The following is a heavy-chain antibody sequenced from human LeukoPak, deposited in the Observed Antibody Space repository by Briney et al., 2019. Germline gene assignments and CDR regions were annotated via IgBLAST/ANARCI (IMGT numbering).Heavy chain of an antibody. J-gene: IGHJ4*02. CDR3: ARLRVRGYGYGPWEGPTWLDY. V-gene: IGHV4-59*12. CDR1: GGSISSYY. Sequence: SETLSLTCTVSGGSISSYYWSWIRQPPGKGLEWIGYIFYSGSTNYNPSLKSRVTISVDTSKNQFSLKLSSVTAADTAVYYCARLRVRGYGYGPWEGPTWLDYWGQGTLVTVSS. CDR2: IFYSGST. D-gene: IGHD5-18*01.